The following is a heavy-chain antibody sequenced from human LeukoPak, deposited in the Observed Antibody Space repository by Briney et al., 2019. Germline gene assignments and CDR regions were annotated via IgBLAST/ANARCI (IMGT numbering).Heavy chain of an antibody. Sequence: PGGSLRLSCAASGFTFSSHAMSWVRQAPGKGLQWVSTISSSGGATYYADSVKGRFTISRDTSTNTLYLQMNSLRAEDTAVYYCAKGHCSSTSCYAVSYNWFDPWGQGTLVTVSS. CDR1: GFTFSSHA. J-gene: IGHJ5*02. CDR2: ISSSGGAT. D-gene: IGHD2-2*01. CDR3: AKGHCSSTSCYAVSYNWFDP. V-gene: IGHV3-23*01.